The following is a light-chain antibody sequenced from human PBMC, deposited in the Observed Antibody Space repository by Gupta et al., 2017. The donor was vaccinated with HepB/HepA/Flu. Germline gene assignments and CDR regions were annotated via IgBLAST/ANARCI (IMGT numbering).Light chain of an antibody. Sequence: QPVLTQPPSVSGIPGQRVTISCSGGSSNIGSVYVLWYQPLLGTAPILRIYKDDQRPSGVPDRFSGSKSGASASLAISGLRSEDEAYYYCATWDGSLWVFGGGTRLTVL. CDR2: KDD. J-gene: IGLJ3*02. CDR1: SSNIGSVY. CDR3: ATWDGSLWV. V-gene: IGLV1-47*01.